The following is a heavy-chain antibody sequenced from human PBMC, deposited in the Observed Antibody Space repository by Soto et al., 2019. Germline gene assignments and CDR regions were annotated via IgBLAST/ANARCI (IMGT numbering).Heavy chain of an antibody. CDR1: DCSISSIRYD. CDR2: IFYSGST. V-gene: IGHV4-39*01. CDR3: VCIFSGGYSYGCYNYGMDV. Sequence: PSETLSPTFTGPDCSISSIRYDWCWIRQAPGKGLEWIGSIFYSGSTYYNPSLKSRVTISVDTSKNQFSLKLSSVTAADTAMYYCVCIFSGGYSYGCYNYGMDVWGQGTTVT. D-gene: IGHD5-18*01. J-gene: IGHJ6*02.